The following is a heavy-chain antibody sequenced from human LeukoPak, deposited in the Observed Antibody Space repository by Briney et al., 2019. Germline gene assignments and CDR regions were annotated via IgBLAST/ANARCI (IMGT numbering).Heavy chain of an antibody. CDR2: INPNNGGT. D-gene: IGHD6-25*01. V-gene: IGHV1-2*02. CDR1: GYTFTDYY. Sequence: ASVKVSCKASGYTFTDYYLYWVRQAPGQGLERMGWINPNNGGTNYAQKFQGRVTMTRDTSINTAYMELSRLRSDDTAVYYCARAIAAAWFDYWGQGTLVTVSS. CDR3: ARAIAAAWFDY. J-gene: IGHJ5*01.